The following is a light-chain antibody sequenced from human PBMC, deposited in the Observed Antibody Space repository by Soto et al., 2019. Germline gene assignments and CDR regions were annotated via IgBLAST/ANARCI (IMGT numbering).Light chain of an antibody. CDR1: QGISSY. J-gene: IGKJ1*01. V-gene: IGKV1-8*01. CDR2: AAS. Sequence: AIRMTQSPSSLSASTGDRVTITCRASQGISSYLAWYQQKPGKAPKLLIYAASTLQSGVPSRFSGSGSGTEFTLTISCLQSEEFATYYCQQYYSYPLAFGQGTKVEIK. CDR3: QQYYSYPLA.